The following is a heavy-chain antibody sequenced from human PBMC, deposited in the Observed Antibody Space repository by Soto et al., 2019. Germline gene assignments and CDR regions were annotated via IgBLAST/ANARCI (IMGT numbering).Heavy chain of an antibody. CDR2: IIPMYGIA. V-gene: IGHV1-69*12. D-gene: IGHD1-26*01. Sequence: QVQLVQSGAEVKKPGSSVRVSCRTSGGTFKNYGFSWVRQAPGQGLEWMGGIIPMYGIANYGQIFQGRLTITAAESTNTAYLDLTSLKSEDTAVYYCAGEVGGTGLHFWGQGTQVTVSS. CDR3: AGEVGGTGLHF. CDR1: GGTFKNYG. J-gene: IGHJ4*02.